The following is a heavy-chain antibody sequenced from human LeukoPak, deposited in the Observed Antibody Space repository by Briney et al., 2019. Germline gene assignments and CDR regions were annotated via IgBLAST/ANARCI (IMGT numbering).Heavy chain of an antibody. CDR3: AKATLHYYDSSGYYNY. D-gene: IGHD3-22*01. CDR2: ISWNSGSI. J-gene: IGHJ4*02. Sequence: GGSLRLSCAASGFTFDDYAMHWVRQAPGKGLEWVSGISWNSGSIGYADSVKGRFTISRDNAKNSLYLLMNSLRAEDTALYYCAKATLHYYDSSGYYNYWGQGTLVTVSS. CDR1: GFTFDDYA. V-gene: IGHV3-9*01.